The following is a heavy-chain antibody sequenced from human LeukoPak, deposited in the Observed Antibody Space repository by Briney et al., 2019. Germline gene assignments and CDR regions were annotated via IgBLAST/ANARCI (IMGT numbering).Heavy chain of an antibody. CDR2: ITSSSSTI. CDR1: GFTLSSYS. CDR3: TRDPNALDY. V-gene: IGHV3-48*02. Sequence: GGSLRLSCAASGFTLSSYSMNWVRQAPGKGLEWVSYITSSSSTIHYADSVKGRFTISRDNAKNSLYLQMDSLRDEDTAVYYCTRDPNALDYWGQGTLVTVSS. J-gene: IGHJ4*02.